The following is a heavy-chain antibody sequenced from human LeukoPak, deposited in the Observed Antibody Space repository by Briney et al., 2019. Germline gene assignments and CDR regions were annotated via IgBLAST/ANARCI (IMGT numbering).Heavy chain of an antibody. D-gene: IGHD3-22*01. V-gene: IGHV3-23*01. J-gene: IGHJ4*02. CDR1: GFTFSSYD. Sequence: GGSLRLSCAASGFTFSSYDMSWVRQAPGKGLEWVSAISGSGGSTYYADSVKGRFTISRDNSKNTLYLQMNSLRAEDTAVYYCAKDAYYYDSSGSTYWGQGTLVTVSS. CDR3: AKDAYYYDSSGSTY. CDR2: ISGSGGST.